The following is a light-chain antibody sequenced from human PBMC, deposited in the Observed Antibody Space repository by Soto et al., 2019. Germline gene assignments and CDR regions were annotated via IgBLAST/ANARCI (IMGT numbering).Light chain of an antibody. Sequence: DIQMTQSPSSLSASVGDRVTITCRASQSISSYLNWYQQKPGKAPKLLIYAATSLQSGVTSRFSGSGSGTDFTLTISSMQPEDFATYYCQQSYSTLHVTFGQGTKVEIK. J-gene: IGKJ1*01. CDR2: AAT. V-gene: IGKV1-39*01. CDR1: QSISSY. CDR3: QQSYSTLHVT.